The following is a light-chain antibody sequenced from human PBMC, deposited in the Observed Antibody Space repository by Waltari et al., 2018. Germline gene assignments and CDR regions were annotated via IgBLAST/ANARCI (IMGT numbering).Light chain of an antibody. CDR1: DLRNQN. Sequence: SSELTQTPSVSVSPGPTDRITCSGADLRNQNGFWYKQKPGKAPVVIIYKDTETPPGIPERFSGSGSEATVTLTISGVQAEDEADYYCQSTDSIANVVFGGGTKLTVL. V-gene: IGLV3-25*03. J-gene: IGLJ2*01. CDR2: KDT. CDR3: QSTDSIANVV.